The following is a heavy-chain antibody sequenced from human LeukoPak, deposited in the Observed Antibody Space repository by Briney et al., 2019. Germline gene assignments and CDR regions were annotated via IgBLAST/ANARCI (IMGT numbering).Heavy chain of an antibody. D-gene: IGHD3-10*01. V-gene: IGHV3-30*04. CDR1: GFTFSSYA. CDR3: ARSRGLAGIWFDP. CDR2: ISYDGSNK. J-gene: IGHJ5*02. Sequence: GGSLRLTCAASGFTFSSYAMHWVRQAPGKGLEWVAVISYDGSNKYYADSVKGRFTISRDNSKNTLYLQMNSLRAEDTAVYYCARSRGLAGIWFDPWGQGTLVTVSS.